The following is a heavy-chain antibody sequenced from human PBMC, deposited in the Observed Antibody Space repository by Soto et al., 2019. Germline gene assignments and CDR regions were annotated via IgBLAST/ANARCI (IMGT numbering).Heavy chain of an antibody. Sequence: GASVKVSCKESGYTVTSYYMHWVRQAPGQGLEWMGIINPSGGSTSYAQKFQGRVTMTRDTSTSTVYMELSSLRSEDTAVYYCARDRGQIGVSSGYYYYYYGMDVWGKGTTVTVSS. D-gene: IGHD3-22*01. CDR3: ARDRGQIGVSSGYYYYYYGMDV. CDR1: GYTVTSYY. V-gene: IGHV1-46*01. CDR2: INPSGGST. J-gene: IGHJ6*04.